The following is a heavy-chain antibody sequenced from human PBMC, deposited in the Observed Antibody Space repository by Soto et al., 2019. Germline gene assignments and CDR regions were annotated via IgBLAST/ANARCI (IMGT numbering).Heavy chain of an antibody. D-gene: IGHD5-12*01. Sequence: GASVKVSCKASGYTFTSYDINWVRQATGQGLEWMGWMNPNSGNTAYAQKFQGRVTITRDTSASTAYMELSSLRSEDTAVYYCAKLAYSGYDFAWFDPWGQGTLVTVSS. CDR1: GYTFTSYD. CDR3: AKLAYSGYDFAWFDP. CDR2: MNPNSGNT. V-gene: IGHV1-8*01. J-gene: IGHJ5*02.